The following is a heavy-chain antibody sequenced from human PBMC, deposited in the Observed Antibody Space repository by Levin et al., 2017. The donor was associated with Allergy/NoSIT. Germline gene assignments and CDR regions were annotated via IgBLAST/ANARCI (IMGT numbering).Heavy chain of an antibody. J-gene: IGHJ4*02. Sequence: SETLSLTCTVSGGSISSYYWSWIRQPPGKGLEWLGYIYYSGSTTYNPSLKSRVTISVDTSKNQFSLKLSSVTAADTAVYYCARDTLGSSGRAFDYWGQGTLVTVSS. D-gene: IGHD2-15*01. CDR3: ARDTLGSSGRAFDY. CDR2: IYYSGST. CDR1: GGSISSYY. V-gene: IGHV4-59*01.